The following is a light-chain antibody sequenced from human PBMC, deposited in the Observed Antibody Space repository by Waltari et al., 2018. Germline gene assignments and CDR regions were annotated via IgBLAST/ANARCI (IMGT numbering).Light chain of an antibody. J-gene: IGKJ1*01. Sequence: EIVLTQSPATLSLSPGERATLSCRASQSVSSYLAWYQQKPGQAPRLLIYDASNRATGIPARFSGRGSGTDFTLTISSLEPEDFAVYYCQQRSNWPGTFGQGTKVEIK. V-gene: IGKV3-11*01. CDR2: DAS. CDR3: QQRSNWPGT. CDR1: QSVSSY.